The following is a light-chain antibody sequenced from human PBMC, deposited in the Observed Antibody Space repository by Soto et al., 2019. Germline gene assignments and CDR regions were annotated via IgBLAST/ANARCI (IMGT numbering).Light chain of an antibody. Sequence: QSVLTQPASVSGSPGQSITISCTGTSSDVGNYNLVSWYQQHPGKAPKLMIYEVSQRPSGVSNRFSGSKSGNTASLAISGLQAEDEADYSCCSYAGSGTYVFGTGTKVTVL. V-gene: IGLV2-23*02. CDR3: CSYAGSGTYV. J-gene: IGLJ1*01. CDR1: SSDVGNYNL. CDR2: EVS.